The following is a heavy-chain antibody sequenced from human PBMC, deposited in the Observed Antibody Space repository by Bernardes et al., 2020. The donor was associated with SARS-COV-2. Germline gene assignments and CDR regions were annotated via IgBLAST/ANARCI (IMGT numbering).Heavy chain of an antibody. CDR2: ISGSGDNT. D-gene: IGHD3-22*01. J-gene: IGHJ4*02. Sequence: GGSLRLSCAVSGFTFSTYAMSWVRQAPGKGLEWVSAISGSGDNTYYANSVKGRFTVSRDNSKNTLSLQMNSLRDDDTAVYYCAKELADKYDSSGYYGYFDYWGQGTLVTVAS. V-gene: IGHV3-23*01. CDR1: GFTFSTYA. CDR3: AKELADKYDSSGYYGYFDY.